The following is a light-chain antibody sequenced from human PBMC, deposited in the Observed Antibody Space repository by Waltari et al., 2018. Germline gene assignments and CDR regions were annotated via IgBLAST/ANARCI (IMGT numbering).Light chain of an antibody. CDR3: SSSTTTTLI. J-gene: IGLJ2*01. CDR1: TSDVGAYDS. CDR2: DVK. V-gene: IGLV2-14*03. Sequence: QSALTQPASVSGSPGQSITISCTGTTSDVGAYDSVSWYHQHPGKAPKLMIYDVKSRPSGVSARFSGSKSGNTASLTISGLQTEDEADYYCSSSTTTTLIFGGGTKLTVL.